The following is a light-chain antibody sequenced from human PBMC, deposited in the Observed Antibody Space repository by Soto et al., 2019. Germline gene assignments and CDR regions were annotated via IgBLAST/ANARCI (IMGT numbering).Light chain of an antibody. CDR1: GSNIGAGYD. CDR3: QSYDSSLSGVV. CDR2: GNS. V-gene: IGLV1-40*01. J-gene: IGLJ2*01. Sequence: QSVLTQPPSLSGAPGQRVTISCTGSGSNIGAGYDVHWYQQLPGTAPKLLIYGNSNRPSGVPDRFSGSKSGTSASLAITGLQAEDEADYYCQSYDSSLSGVVFGGGTKLTVL.